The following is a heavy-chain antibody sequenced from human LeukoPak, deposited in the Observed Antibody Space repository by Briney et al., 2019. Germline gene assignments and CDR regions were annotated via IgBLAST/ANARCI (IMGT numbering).Heavy chain of an antibody. Sequence: GGSLRLSCTASGFTFSRYAITWVRQAPGKGLEWVSSISGTSAYIYYADSVRGRFTISRDNSENTVFLQMNSLRAEDTAVYYCEITEGAGCSGAACLVASDYWGQGTLVTVSS. CDR1: GFTFSRYA. CDR2: ISGTSAYI. CDR3: EITEGAGCSGAACLVASDY. D-gene: IGHD2-15*01. J-gene: IGHJ4*02. V-gene: IGHV3-23*01.